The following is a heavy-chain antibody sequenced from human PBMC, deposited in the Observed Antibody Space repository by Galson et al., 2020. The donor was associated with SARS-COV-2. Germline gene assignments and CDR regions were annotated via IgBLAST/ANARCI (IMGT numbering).Heavy chain of an antibody. V-gene: IGHV3-21*01. CDR3: ARDQMYYYDSSGYYY. CDR1: GFTFSSYS. J-gene: IGHJ4*02. CDR2: ISSSSSYI. Sequence: GESLKISCAASGFTFSSYSMNWVRQAPGKGLEWVSSISSSSSYIYYADSVKGRFTISRDNAKNSLYLQMNSLRAEDTAVYYCARDQMYYYDSSGYYYWGQGTLVTVSS. D-gene: IGHD3-22*01.